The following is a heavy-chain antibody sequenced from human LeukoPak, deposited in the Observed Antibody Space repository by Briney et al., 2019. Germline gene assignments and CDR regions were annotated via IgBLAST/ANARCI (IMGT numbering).Heavy chain of an antibody. Sequence: SETLSLICTVSGGSISSYYWSWIRQPAGKGLEWIGRIYTSGSTNYNPSLKSRVTMSVDTSKNQFSLKLSSVTAADTAVYYCARESMITFGGVIGYYYYGMDVWGQGTTVTVSS. V-gene: IGHV4-4*07. J-gene: IGHJ6*02. CDR3: ARESMITFGGVIGYYYYGMDV. CDR2: IYTSGST. D-gene: IGHD3-16*02. CDR1: GGSISSYY.